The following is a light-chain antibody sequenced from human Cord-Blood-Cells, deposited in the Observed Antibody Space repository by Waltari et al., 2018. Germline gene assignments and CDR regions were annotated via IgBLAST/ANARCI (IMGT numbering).Light chain of an antibody. J-gene: IGLJ2*01. CDR2: RNN. CDR1: SSNIGSTS. V-gene: IGLV1-47*01. Sequence: QSVLTQPPSASGTPGQRVTISRSGSSSNIGSTSVYWYQQLPGTAPKLLIYRNNQRPSGVPDRFSGSKSGTSASLAISGLRSEDEADYYCAAWDDSLSGVVFGGGTKLTVL. CDR3: AAWDDSLSGVV.